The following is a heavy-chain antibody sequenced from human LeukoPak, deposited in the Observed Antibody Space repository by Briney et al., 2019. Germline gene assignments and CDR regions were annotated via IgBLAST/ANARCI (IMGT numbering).Heavy chain of an antibody. CDR3: AREGVTVTTLEYYYYGMDV. J-gene: IGHJ6*02. CDR1: GFTFSSYA. Sequence: GGSLRLSCAASGFTFSSYAMSWVRQAPGKGLEWVSAISGSGGSTYYADSVKGRFTISRDNAKNSLYLQMNSLRAEDTAVYYCAREGVTVTTLEYYYYGMDVWGQGTTVTVSS. CDR2: ISGSGGST. V-gene: IGHV3-23*01. D-gene: IGHD4-11*01.